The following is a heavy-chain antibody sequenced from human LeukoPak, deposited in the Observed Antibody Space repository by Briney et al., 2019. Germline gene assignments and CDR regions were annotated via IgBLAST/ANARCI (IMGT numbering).Heavy chain of an antibody. Sequence: GASVKVSCKASGYSFTNFGITWVRQTPGQGFQWMGWTSPYEDYPTYAQKFQGRVTMTTETSTNTAYMELRSLTSDDTAVYYCAKVDPPIIEGGRGEAFDVWGQGTLVTVSS. CDR3: AKVDPPIIEGGRGEAFDV. CDR1: GYSFTNFG. CDR2: TSPYEDYP. V-gene: IGHV1-18*01. D-gene: IGHD1-26*01. J-gene: IGHJ3*01.